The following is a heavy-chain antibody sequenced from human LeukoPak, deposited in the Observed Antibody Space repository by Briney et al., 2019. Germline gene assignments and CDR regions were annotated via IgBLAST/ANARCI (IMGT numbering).Heavy chain of an antibody. J-gene: IGHJ5*02. Sequence: PSETLSLTCTVSGGSISSYYWSWIWQPPGKGLEWIGYIYYSGSTNYNPSLKSRVTISVDTSKNQFSLKLSSVTAADTAVYYCAREGVGYSSSWYEKGGHWFDPWGQGTLVTVSS. CDR3: AREGVGYSSSWYEKGGHWFDP. V-gene: IGHV4-59*01. CDR2: IYYSGST. D-gene: IGHD6-13*01. CDR1: GGSISSYY.